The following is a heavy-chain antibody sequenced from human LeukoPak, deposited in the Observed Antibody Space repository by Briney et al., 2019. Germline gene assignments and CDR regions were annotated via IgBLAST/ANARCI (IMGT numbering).Heavy chain of an antibody. J-gene: IGHJ4*02. D-gene: IGHD3-22*01. V-gene: IGHV1-58*01. CDR2: IVVGSGNT. CDR3: AAAYYYDSSGYSDVDY. Sequence: SVKVSCKASGFTFTSSAVQWVRQARGQRLEWIGWIVVGSGNTNYAQKFQERVTITRDMSTSTAYMELSSLRSEDTAVYYCAAAYYYDSSGYSDVDYWGQGTLVTVSS. CDR1: GFTFTSSA.